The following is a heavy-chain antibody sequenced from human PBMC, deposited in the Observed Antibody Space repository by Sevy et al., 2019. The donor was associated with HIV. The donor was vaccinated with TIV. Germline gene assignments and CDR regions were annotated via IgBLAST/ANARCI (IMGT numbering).Heavy chain of an antibody. J-gene: IGHJ6*02. V-gene: IGHV3-30*18. CDR2: ISHDGGKK. CDR1: VFIFDDYG. Sequence: GGSLRLSCVASVFIFDDYGMHWVRQAPGKGLEWVALISHDGGKKYYADSVRGRFTISRDNSKNTLYLQMNTLRRDDTAAYFCTKDPPVYGDFPYGMDVWGQGTTVTVSS. CDR3: TKDPPVYGDFPYGMDV. D-gene: IGHD4-17*01.